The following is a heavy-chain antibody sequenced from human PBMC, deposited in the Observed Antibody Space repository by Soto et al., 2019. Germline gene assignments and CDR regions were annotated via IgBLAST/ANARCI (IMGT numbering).Heavy chain of an antibody. V-gene: IGHV3-30*03. J-gene: IGHJ6*02. CDR1: GFTFSSYG. CDR2: ISYDGSNK. D-gene: IGHD3-9*01. CDR3: ARDGGLRYLNLNYYYYGMDV. Sequence: PGGSLRLSCAASGFTFSSYGMHWVRQAPGKGLEWVAVISYDGSNKYYADSVKGRFTISRDNSKNTLYLQMNSLRAEDTAVYYCARDGGLRYLNLNYYYYGMDVWGQGTTVTVSS.